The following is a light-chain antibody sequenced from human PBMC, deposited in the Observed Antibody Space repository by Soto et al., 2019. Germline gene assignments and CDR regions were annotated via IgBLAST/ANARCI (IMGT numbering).Light chain of an antibody. Sequence: QSVLTQAPSTSGTPGQRVTISCSGSSSNIGGNTVNWFQQLPGTAPTLLIFSNNQRPSGVPDRFSGSKSATSASLAISGLQSEDEADYYCAAWDDSLNGWVFGGGTKLTVL. V-gene: IGLV1-44*01. CDR2: SNN. CDR1: SSNIGGNT. CDR3: AAWDDSLNGWV. J-gene: IGLJ3*02.